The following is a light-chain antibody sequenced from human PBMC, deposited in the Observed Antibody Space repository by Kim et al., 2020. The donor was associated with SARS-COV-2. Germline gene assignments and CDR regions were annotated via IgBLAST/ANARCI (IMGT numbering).Light chain of an antibody. J-gene: IGKJ1*01. CDR2: KAS. CDR3: QKYKSHSWT. V-gene: IGKV1-5*03. CDR1: QSISSS. Sequence: ASEGDRLPTPGRARQSISSSLASYQHKPRQAPKLLIYKASTLESGDTARLRGSGARTQFTLTISSLQTDDFSTYDSQKYKSHSWTFGQGTKVGIK.